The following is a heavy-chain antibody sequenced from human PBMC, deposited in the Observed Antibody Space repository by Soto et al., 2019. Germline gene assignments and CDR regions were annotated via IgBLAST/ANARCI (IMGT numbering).Heavy chain of an antibody. CDR3: ARAVAVPADFDY. CDR2: INAGNVNT. V-gene: IGHV1-3*05. Sequence: QVQLVQSGAEEKKPGASLKVSCKASGYTFTSYAMHWVRQAPGQRLEWMGWINAGNVNTKYSQKFQGRVTITRDTSASTAYMELSSLRSEDTAVYYCARAVAVPADFDYWGQGTLVTVSS. CDR1: GYTFTSYA. D-gene: IGHD6-19*01. J-gene: IGHJ4*02.